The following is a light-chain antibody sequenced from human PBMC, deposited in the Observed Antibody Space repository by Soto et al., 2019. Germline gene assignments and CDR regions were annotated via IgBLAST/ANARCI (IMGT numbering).Light chain of an antibody. CDR3: HSYDSDLSVGV. V-gene: IGLV1-40*01. Sequence: QSVLTQPPSVSGAPGQRVTISCTGSSSNIGAGYDVHWYLQHPGTAPKLLIYGNNNRPSGVPDRFSGSKSGTSASLAITGLQAEDEADYYCHSYDSDLSVGVFGGGTQLTVL. CDR2: GNN. J-gene: IGLJ2*01. CDR1: SSNIGAGYD.